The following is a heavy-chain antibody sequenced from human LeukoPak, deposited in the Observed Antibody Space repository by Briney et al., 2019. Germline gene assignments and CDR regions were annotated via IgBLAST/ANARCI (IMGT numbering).Heavy chain of an antibody. V-gene: IGHV1-69*13. CDR1: GGTFISYA. D-gene: IGHD4-23*01. J-gene: IGHJ4*02. CDR3: ARGWAGGTTVVTPWAY. CDR2: IIPIFGTA. Sequence: ASVKVSCKASGGTFISYAISWVRQAPGQGLEWMEGIIPIFGTANYAQKFQGRVTITADESTSTAYMELRSLRSDDMAVYYCARGWAGGTTVVTPWAYWGQGTLVIVSS.